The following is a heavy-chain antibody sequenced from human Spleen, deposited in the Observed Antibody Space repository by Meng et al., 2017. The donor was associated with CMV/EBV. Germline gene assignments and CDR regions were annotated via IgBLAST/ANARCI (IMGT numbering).Heavy chain of an antibody. CDR1: WGSILKYL. CDR3: ARGWTWITGWFDP. D-gene: IGHD3/OR15-3a*01. Sequence: QVHLHGSGPRTVEASDTLAPPRPVLWGSILKYLLSGDPPARRKGLVVIGPNLYRGEHHYNPSLKSRVTMSVDTSKNQFSLKLSSVTAADTAVYYCARGWTWITGWFDPWGQGTLVTVSS. J-gene: IGHJ5*02. V-gene: IGHV4-4*07. CDR2: LYRGEH.